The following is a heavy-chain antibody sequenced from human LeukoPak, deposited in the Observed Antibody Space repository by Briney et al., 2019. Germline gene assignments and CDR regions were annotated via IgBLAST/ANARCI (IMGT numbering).Heavy chain of an antibody. V-gene: IGHV4-39*07. J-gene: IGHJ6*03. D-gene: IGHD2-21*02. CDR2: IYYSGST. Sequence: ASETLSLTCTVSGGSISSSSYYWGWIRQPPGKGLEWIVSIYYSGSTYYNPSLKSRVTISVETSKNQFSLKLSSVTAADTAVYYCARVFPGVVVTAIPDYYYMDVWGKGTTVTVSS. CDR3: ARVFPGVVVTAIPDYYYMDV. CDR1: GGSISSSSYY.